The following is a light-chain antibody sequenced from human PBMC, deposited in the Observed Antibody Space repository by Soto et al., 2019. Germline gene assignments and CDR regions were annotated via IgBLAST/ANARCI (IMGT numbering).Light chain of an antibody. CDR3: QEYNSYPWT. CDR1: QSIGSR. CDR2: DAS. V-gene: IGKV1-5*01. J-gene: IGKJ1*01. Sequence: DIQVTQTPSTQSASVGDRVTITCRASQSIGSRLAWYQQKPGKGPRLLISDASSLKSGVPSRFSGSGSGTEFTLTISSLQPDDFASYYCQEYNSYPWTFGQGTKVEVK.